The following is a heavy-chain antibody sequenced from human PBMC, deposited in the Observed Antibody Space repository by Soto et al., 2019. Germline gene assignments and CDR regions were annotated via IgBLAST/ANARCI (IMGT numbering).Heavy chain of an antibody. V-gene: IGHV3-73*01. D-gene: IGHD1-26*01. CDR3: RGTSSGSPDY. CDR2: IGSKAKSYAT. J-gene: IGHJ4*02. Sequence: GGSLRLSCAASGFTFSGSAMHWVRQASGKGLQWVGRIGSKAKSYATAYTASVKGRFTISRDDSKNTAYLQMNSLKTEDTAVYYCRGTSSGSPDYWGRATLVTVSS. CDR1: GFTFSGSA.